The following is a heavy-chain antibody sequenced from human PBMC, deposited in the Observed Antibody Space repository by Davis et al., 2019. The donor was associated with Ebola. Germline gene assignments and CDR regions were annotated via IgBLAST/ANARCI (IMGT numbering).Heavy chain of an antibody. V-gene: IGHV3-30*18. D-gene: IGHD6-19*01. CDR3: AKLSTLGVAAPYYFDY. Sequence: GESLKISCAASGFTFSSYGMHWVRQAPGKGLEWVAVISYDGSNKYYADSVKGRFTISRDNSKNTLYLQMNSLRAEDTAVYYCAKLSTLGVAAPYYFDYWGQGTLVTVSS. CDR1: GFTFSSYG. CDR2: ISYDGSNK. J-gene: IGHJ4*02.